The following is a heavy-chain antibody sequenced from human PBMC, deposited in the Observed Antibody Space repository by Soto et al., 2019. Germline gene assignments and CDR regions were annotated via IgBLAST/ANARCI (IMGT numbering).Heavy chain of an antibody. CDR1: GYSFTSYW. D-gene: IGHD2-8*01. Sequence: PGESLKISCQGSGYSFTSYWISWVRQMPGKGLEWMGRIDPSDSYTNYSPSFQGHVTISADKSISTAYLQWSSLKASDTAMYYCARHVQYCTNGVCYMFSPHDAFDIWGQGTMVTVSS. CDR2: IDPSDSYT. J-gene: IGHJ3*02. CDR3: ARHVQYCTNGVCYMFSPHDAFDI. V-gene: IGHV5-10-1*01.